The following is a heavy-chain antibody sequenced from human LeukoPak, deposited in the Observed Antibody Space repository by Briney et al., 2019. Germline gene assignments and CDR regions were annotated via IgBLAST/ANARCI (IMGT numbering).Heavy chain of an antibody. CDR1: GGSISSSSYY. J-gene: IGHJ1*01. D-gene: IGHD3-22*01. CDR3: ARGRGDSSGYYYFQH. Sequence: SETLSLTCTVSGGSISSSSYYWGWICQPPGKGLEWIGSIYYSGSTYYNPFLKSRVTISVDTSKNQFSLKLTSVTAADTAVYYCARGRGDSSGYYYFQHWGQGTLVTASS. CDR2: IYYSGST. V-gene: IGHV4-39*01.